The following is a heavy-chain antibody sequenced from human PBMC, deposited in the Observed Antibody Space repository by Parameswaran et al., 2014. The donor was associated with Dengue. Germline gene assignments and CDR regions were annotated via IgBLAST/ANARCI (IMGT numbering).Heavy chain of an antibody. V-gene: IGHV4-34*01. CDR3: ARGKARTAELGY. J-gene: IGHJ4*02. D-gene: IGHD6-25*01. CDR2: INHSGST. Sequence: VRQAPGKGLEWIGEINHSGSTNYNPSLKSRVTISVDTSKNQFSLKLSSVTAADTAVYYCARGKARTAELGYWGQGTLVTVSS.